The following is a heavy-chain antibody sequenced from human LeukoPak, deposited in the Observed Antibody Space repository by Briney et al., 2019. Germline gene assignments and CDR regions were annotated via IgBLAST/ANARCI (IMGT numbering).Heavy chain of an antibody. CDR3: ARDRGYDY. Sequence: SETLSLTCAVYGGSFSGYYWSWIRQPPGKGLEWIGEINHSGSTNYNPSLKSRVTISVDTSKNQFSLKLSSVTAADTAVYYCARDRGYDYWGQGTLVTVSS. CDR2: INHSGST. J-gene: IGHJ4*02. V-gene: IGHV4-34*01. D-gene: IGHD3-10*01. CDR1: GGSFSGYY.